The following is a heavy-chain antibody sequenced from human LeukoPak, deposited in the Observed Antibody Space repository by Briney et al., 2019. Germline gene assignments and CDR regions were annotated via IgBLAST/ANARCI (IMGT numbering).Heavy chain of an antibody. CDR3: ARGHYGMDV. CDR1: GFTFSSYS. V-gene: IGHV3-21*05. CDR2: ISGSSTDT. J-gene: IGHJ6*02. Sequence: GGSLRLSCVGSGFTFSSYSMNWVRQAPGKGLEWVSYISGSSTDTNYADSVKGRFTVARDNAKSSLYLQMNSLRAEDTAVYHCARGHYGMDVWGQGTTVTVAS.